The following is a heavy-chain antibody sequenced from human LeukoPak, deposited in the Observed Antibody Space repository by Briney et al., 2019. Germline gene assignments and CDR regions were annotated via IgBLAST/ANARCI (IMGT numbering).Heavy chain of an antibody. CDR3: AGNVAADGPDYFDY. V-gene: IGHV4-59*01. CDR1: GGSISSYY. J-gene: IGHJ4*02. CDR2: IYYSGST. Sequence: SETLSLTCTVSGGSISSYYWSWVRQPPGKGLEWIGYIYYSGSTNYNPSLKSRVTISVDTSKNQFSLKLSSVTAADTAVYFCAGNVAADGPDYFDYWGQGTLVTVSS. D-gene: IGHD6-13*01.